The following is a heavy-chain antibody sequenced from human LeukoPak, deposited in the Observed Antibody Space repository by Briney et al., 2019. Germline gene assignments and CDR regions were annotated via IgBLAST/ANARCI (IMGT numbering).Heavy chain of an antibody. J-gene: IGHJ6*03. CDR3: AAAYCGGDCYSDNHYYFMDL. CDR1: GFSVSGNY. D-gene: IGHD2-21*02. V-gene: IGHV3-53*01. Sequence: GGSLRLSCAASGFSVSGNYMSWVRQSPGKGLEWVSAIYLTGTTHYADSVKGRFTISRDNSKNALNLQMNSLRVEDTAVYYCAAAYCGGDCYSDNHYYFMDLWGRGSTVTVSS. CDR2: IYLTGTT.